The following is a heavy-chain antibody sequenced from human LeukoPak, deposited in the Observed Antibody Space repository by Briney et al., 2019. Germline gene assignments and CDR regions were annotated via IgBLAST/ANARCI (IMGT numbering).Heavy chain of an antibody. CDR2: ISYDGSNK. CDR1: GFTFSSYA. CDR3: ARDIRHVRWLQFAAGDY. J-gene: IGHJ4*02. V-gene: IGHV3-30-3*01. Sequence: PGGSLRLSCAASGFTFSSYAMHWVRQAPGKGLEWVAVISYDGSNKYYADSVKGRFTISRDNSKNTLYLQMNSLRAEDTAVYYCARDIRHVRWLQFAAGDYWGQGTLVTVSS. D-gene: IGHD5-24*01.